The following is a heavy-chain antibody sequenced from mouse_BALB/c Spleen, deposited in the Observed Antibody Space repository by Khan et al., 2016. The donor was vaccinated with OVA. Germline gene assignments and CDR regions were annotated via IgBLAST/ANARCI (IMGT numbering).Heavy chain of an antibody. J-gene: IGHJ4*01. V-gene: IGHV3-2*02. Sequence: EVQLQESGPGLVKPSQSLSLTCTVTGYSITSNYAWNWIRQFPGNKLEWMGYISYSGSTNYNPSLKSRLTITRDTSKNQFFLLLHSVTTEDSATYYCARVNYYGYALDYWGQGTSVTVSS. CDR2: ISYSGST. CDR3: ARVNYYGYALDY. CDR1: GYSITSNYA. D-gene: IGHD1-1*01.